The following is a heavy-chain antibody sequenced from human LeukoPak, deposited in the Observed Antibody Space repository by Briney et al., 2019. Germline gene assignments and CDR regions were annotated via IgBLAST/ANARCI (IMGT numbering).Heavy chain of an antibody. CDR1: GFTFSSYS. CDR2: ISSSSSYI. V-gene: IGHV3-21*01. CDR3: AKGEYYYGSGSYPDPYYFDY. Sequence: GGSLRLSCAASGFTFSSYSMNWVRQAPGKGLEWVSSISSSSSYIYYADSVKGRFTISRDNAKNSLYLQMNSLRAEDTAVYYCAKGEYYYGSGSYPDPYYFDYWGQGTLVTVSS. J-gene: IGHJ4*02. D-gene: IGHD3-10*01.